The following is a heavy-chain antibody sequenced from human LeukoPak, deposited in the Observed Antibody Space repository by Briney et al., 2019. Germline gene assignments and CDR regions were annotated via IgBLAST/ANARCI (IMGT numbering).Heavy chain of an antibody. CDR3: ARDTEGYCSGGSCRPIGMDV. CDR1: GGSISSYY. CDR2: IYYSGST. D-gene: IGHD2-15*01. V-gene: IGHV4-59*01. Sequence: PSETLSLTCTVSGGSISSYYWSWIRQPPGKGLEWIGYIYYSGSTSYNPSLKSRVTISVDTSKNQFSLKLSSVTAADTAVYYCARDTEGYCSGGSCRPIGMDVWGQGTTVTVSS. J-gene: IGHJ6*02.